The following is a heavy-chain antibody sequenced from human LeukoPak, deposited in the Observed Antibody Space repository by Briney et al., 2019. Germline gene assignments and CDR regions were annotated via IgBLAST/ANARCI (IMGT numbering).Heavy chain of an antibody. D-gene: IGHD3-10*01. CDR3: ARIWFGESYNWFDP. Sequence: GGSLRLSCAASGFTFNSFWMSWVRQAPGKGLEWVANIKQDGREIYYVDSVEGRFIISRDNAKNSLYLQMNSLRVEDTAVYYCARIWFGESYNWFDPWGQGTLVTVS. CDR1: GFTFNSFW. CDR2: IKQDGREI. V-gene: IGHV3-7*01. J-gene: IGHJ5*02.